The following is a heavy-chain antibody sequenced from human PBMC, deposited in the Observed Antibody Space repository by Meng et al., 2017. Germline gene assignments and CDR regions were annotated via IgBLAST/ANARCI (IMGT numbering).Heavy chain of an antibody. CDR2: TRNKANSYTT. V-gene: IGHV3-72*01. D-gene: IGHD3-16*02. J-gene: IGHJ6*02. CDR3: AKDYLSFTAAYGMDV. Sequence: GESLKISCAASGFTFSDHYMDWLRQAPGKGLEWVGRTRNKANSYTTEYAASVKGRFTISRDDSRNSLYLQMNSLRTEDTAVYYCAKDYLSFTAAYGMDVWGQGTTVTVSS. CDR1: GFTFSDHY.